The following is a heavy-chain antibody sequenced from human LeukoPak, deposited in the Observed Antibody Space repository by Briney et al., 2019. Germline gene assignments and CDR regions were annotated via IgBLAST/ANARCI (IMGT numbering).Heavy chain of an antibody. CDR2: IYGGGST. V-gene: IGHV3-53*01. J-gene: IGHJ4*02. D-gene: IGHD6-13*01. CDR1: GFTVSSNY. CDR3: ARSDGIAAAGPFDY. Sequence: SGGSLRLSCAVSGFTVSSNYMSWVRQAPGKGLEWVSVIYGGGSTYYADSVKGRFTISRDNSKNTLYLQMNSLRAEDTAVYYCARSDGIAAAGPFDYWGQGTLVTVS.